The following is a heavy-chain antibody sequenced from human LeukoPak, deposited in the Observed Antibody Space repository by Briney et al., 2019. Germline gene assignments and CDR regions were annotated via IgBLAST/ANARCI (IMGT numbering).Heavy chain of an antibody. CDR2: ISSSSSYI. Sequence: PGGSLRLSCAASGFTFSSYEMNWVRQAPGKGLEWVSSISSSSSYIYYADSVKGRFTISRDNAKNSLYLQMNSLRAEDTAVYYCARVDQWGSNNKFQHWGQGTLVTVSS. CDR3: ARVDQWGSNNKFQH. V-gene: IGHV3-21*01. J-gene: IGHJ1*01. CDR1: GFTFSSYE. D-gene: IGHD4-11*01.